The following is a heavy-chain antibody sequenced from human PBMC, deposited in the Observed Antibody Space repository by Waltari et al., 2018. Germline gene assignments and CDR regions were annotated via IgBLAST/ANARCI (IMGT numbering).Heavy chain of an antibody. Sequence: QVQLQESGPGLVKPSETLSLTCTVSGGSISSYYWSWIRQPPGKGLEWIGYIYYSGSTNYNPSRKSRVTISVDTSKNQFSLKLSSVTAADTAVYYCAGSTITVGATTSAFDIWGQGTMVTVSS. CDR2: IYYSGST. CDR1: GGSISSYY. D-gene: IGHD1-26*01. V-gene: IGHV4-59*01. J-gene: IGHJ3*02. CDR3: AGSTITVGATTSAFDI.